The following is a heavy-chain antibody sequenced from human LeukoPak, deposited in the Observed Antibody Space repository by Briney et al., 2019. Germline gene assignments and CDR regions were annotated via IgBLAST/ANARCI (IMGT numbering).Heavy chain of an antibody. V-gene: IGHV3-30*19. CDR2: ISYDGSNE. CDR1: GFTFSSFG. CDR3: ATSRFGTNDALDI. J-gene: IGHJ3*02. Sequence: GRSLRLSCAASGFTFSSFGMHWVRQPPGKGLEWVAVISYDGSNEYYADSVKGRFTISRDNSKSTLYLQMNSLRAEDTAVYYCATSRFGTNDALDIWGQGTMVTVSS. D-gene: IGHD3-10*01.